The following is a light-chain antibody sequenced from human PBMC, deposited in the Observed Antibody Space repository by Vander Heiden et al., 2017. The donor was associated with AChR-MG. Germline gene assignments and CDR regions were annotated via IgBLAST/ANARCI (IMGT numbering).Light chain of an antibody. J-gene: IGLJ3*02. CDR1: DSDVGAYDY. V-gene: IGLV2-14*03. CDR2: DVR. Sequence: QSVLTQPASVSGSPGQTITISCTGTDSDVGAYDYVSWYQQHPGKDPRLRIYDVRNRPSGVSHRFSGSKSGNTESLTISGLQADDEADYDCCSYTTVTSWVFGGGTRLTVL. CDR3: CSYTTVTSWV.